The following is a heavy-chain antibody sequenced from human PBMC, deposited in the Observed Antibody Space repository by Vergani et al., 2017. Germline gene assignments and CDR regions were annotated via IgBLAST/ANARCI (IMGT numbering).Heavy chain of an antibody. D-gene: IGHD3-10*01. CDR3: AKDRLTMDAGGPRDDAFDI. J-gene: IGHJ3*02. CDR2: ISGSGGST. Sequence: VQLVESGGGVVQPGRSLRLSCAASGFTFSSYAMSWVRQAPGKGLEWVSAISGSGGSTYYADSVKGRFTISRDNSKNTLYLQMNSLRAEDTAVYYCAKDRLTMDAGGPRDDAFDIWGQGTMVTVSS. CDR1: GFTFSSYA. V-gene: IGHV3-23*04.